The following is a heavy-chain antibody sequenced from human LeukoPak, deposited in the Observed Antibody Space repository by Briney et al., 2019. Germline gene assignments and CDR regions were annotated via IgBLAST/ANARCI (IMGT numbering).Heavy chain of an antibody. CDR3: ARRGRDGYNWFDY. D-gene: IGHD5-24*01. J-gene: IGHJ4*02. Sequence: GESLKISCKGSEYSFATYWIGWVRQMPGQGLEWMGIIFPGDSDTRYSPSFQGQVTISADKSISTAYLQWSSLKASDTAIYYCARRGRDGYNWFDYWGQGTLVTVSS. CDR1: EYSFATYW. V-gene: IGHV5-51*01. CDR2: IFPGDSDT.